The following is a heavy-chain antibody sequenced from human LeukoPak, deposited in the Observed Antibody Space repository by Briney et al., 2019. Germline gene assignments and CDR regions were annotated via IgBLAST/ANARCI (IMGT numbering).Heavy chain of an antibody. CDR2: IKQDGSEK. Sequence: GGSLRLSCAASGFTFSSYWMSWARQAPGKGLEWVANIKQDGSEKYYVDSVKGRFTISRDNAKNSLYLQMNSLRAEDTAVYYCARGRIAAAGNTPFDPWGQGTLVTVSS. D-gene: IGHD6-13*01. CDR3: ARGRIAAAGNTPFDP. J-gene: IGHJ5*02. V-gene: IGHV3-7*03. CDR1: GFTFSSYW.